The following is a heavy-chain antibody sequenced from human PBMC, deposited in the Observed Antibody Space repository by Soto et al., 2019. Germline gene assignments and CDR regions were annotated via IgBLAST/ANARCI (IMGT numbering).Heavy chain of an antibody. Sequence: ASVKVSCKASGYTFTSYGISWVRQAPGQGLEWIGWICAYNGNTNYAQKLQGRVTMTTDTSTSTAYMELRSLRSDDTAVYYCARDEGYCSSTSCYAGDYWGQGTLVTVS. CDR2: ICAYNGNT. J-gene: IGHJ4*02. V-gene: IGHV1-18*01. CDR1: GYTFTSYG. D-gene: IGHD2-2*01. CDR3: ARDEGYCSSTSCYAGDY.